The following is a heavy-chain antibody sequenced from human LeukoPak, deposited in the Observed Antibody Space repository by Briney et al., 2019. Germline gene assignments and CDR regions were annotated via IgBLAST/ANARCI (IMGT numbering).Heavy chain of an antibody. CDR1: GGSFSGYY. CDR3: ARHRITMIVVVITTNWFDP. V-gene: IGHV4-34*01. CDR2: INHSGST. Sequence: SETLSLTCAVYGGSFSGYYWSWIRQPPGKGLEWIGEINHSGSTNYNPSLKSRVTISVDTSKNQFPLKLSSVTAADTAVYYCARHRITMIVVVITTNWFDPWGQGTLVTVSS. J-gene: IGHJ5*02. D-gene: IGHD3-22*01.